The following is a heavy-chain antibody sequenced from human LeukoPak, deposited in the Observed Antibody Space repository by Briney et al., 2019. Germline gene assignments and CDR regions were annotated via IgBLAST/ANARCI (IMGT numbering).Heavy chain of an antibody. Sequence: SETLSLTCAVYGGSFSGYYWSWIRQPPGKGLEWIGEINHSGSTNYNPSLKSRVTISVDTSKNQFSLKLSSVTAADTAVYYCARGERRFDHWGQGTLVTVSS. J-gene: IGHJ4*02. V-gene: IGHV4-34*01. CDR1: GGSFSGYY. CDR3: ARGERRFDH. CDR2: INHSGST.